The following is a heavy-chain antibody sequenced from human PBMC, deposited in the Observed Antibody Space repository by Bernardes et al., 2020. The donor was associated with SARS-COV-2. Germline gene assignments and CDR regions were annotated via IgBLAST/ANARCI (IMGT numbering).Heavy chain of an antibody. CDR3: ATEDGEWFES. D-gene: IGHD4-17*01. V-gene: IGHV1-2*02. CDR1: GYTFTDSF. J-gene: IGHJ5*01. CDR2: INPRNGGT. Sequence: ASVKVSCKASGYTFTDSFLYWVRQAPGQGLEWMGWINPRNGGTNYVQKFQGRVTMTRDTSIGTVYMELIRLRSEDTAVYYCATEDGEWFESWGQGTRVTVSS.